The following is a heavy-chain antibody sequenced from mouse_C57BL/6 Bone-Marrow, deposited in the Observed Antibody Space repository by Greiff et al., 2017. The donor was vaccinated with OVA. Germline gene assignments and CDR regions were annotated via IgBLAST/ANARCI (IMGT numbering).Heavy chain of an antibody. CDR1: GFSFNTYA. V-gene: IGHV10-1*01. Sequence: EVKLVESGGGLVQPKGSLKLSCAASGFSFNTYAMNWVRQAPGKGLEWVARIRSKSNNYATYYADSVKDRFTISRDDSESMLYLQMNNLKTEDTAMYYCVRQGDYDYYAMDYWGQGTSVTVSS. CDR3: VRQGDYDYYAMDY. J-gene: IGHJ4*01. CDR2: IRSKSNNYAT. D-gene: IGHD2-4*01.